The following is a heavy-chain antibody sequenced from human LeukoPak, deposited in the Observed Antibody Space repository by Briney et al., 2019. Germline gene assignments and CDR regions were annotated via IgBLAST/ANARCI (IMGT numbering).Heavy chain of an antibody. CDR2: TRNKANSYTT. J-gene: IGHJ4*02. CDR1: GFSFSDHY. D-gene: IGHD3-10*01. Sequence: GSLRLSCAASGFSFSDHYMDWVRQAPGKGLEWVGRTRNKANSYTTEYAASVKGRFTISRDDSKNSLYLQMNSLKTEDTAVYYCARAPFYRSGSFPDYWGQGTLVTVSS. V-gene: IGHV3-72*01. CDR3: ARAPFYRSGSFPDY.